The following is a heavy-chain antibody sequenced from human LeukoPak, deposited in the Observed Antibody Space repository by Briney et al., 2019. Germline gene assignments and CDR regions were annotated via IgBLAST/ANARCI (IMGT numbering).Heavy chain of an antibody. CDR1: GFTFSSYA. D-gene: IGHD2-2*02. V-gene: IGHV3-30-3*01. Sequence: GRSLRLSCAASGFTFSSYAMHWVRQAPGKGLEWVAVISYDGSNKYYADSVKGRFTISRDNSKNTLYLQMNSLRAEDTAVYYCARVHCSSTSCYRGYYYYGVDVWGQGTTVTVSS. CDR3: ARVHCSSTSCYRGYYYYGVDV. CDR2: ISYDGSNK. J-gene: IGHJ6*02.